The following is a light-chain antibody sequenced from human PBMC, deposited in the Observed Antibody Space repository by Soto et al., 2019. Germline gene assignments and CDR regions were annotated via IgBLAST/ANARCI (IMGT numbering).Light chain of an antibody. Sequence: DIQMTQSPSSVSASVGDRVTITCRASQGITNWLAWYQQKPGKAPNLLIYEASSLESGVPSRFSGSGSGTEFTLTISGLQPDDFATYYCQQFNSYPITFGQGTRLEIK. CDR2: EAS. CDR3: QQFNSYPIT. V-gene: IGKV1-12*01. J-gene: IGKJ5*01. CDR1: QGITNW.